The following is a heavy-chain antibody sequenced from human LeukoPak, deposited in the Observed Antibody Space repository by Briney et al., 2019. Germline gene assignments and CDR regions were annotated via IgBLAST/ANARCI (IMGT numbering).Heavy chain of an antibody. J-gene: IGHJ5*02. V-gene: IGHV5-51*01. Sequence: GESLKISCKGSGYNFATYWIGWVRQMPGKGLEWMGIIYPGDSDTRYSPSFQGQVIISADRSISTDKSISTAYLQWSSLKASDTAMYYCARQPGAGWFDPWGQGTLVTVSS. CDR1: GYNFATYW. CDR3: ARQPGAGWFDP. D-gene: IGHD3-10*01. CDR2: IYPGDSDT.